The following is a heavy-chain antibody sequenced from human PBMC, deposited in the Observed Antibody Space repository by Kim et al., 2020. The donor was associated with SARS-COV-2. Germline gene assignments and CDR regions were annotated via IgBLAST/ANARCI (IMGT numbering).Heavy chain of an antibody. CDR1: GFTFSSYA. CDR3: ARVGIKYQLLLYDYYGL. J-gene: IGHJ6*01. D-gene: IGHD2-2*01. CDR2: ISYDGSNK. V-gene: IGHV3-30*04. Sequence: GGSLRLSCAASGFTFSSYAMHWVRQAPGKGLEWVAVISYDGSNKYYADSVKGRFTISRDNSKNTLYLQMNSLRAEDTALYYCARVGIKYQLLLYDYYGL.